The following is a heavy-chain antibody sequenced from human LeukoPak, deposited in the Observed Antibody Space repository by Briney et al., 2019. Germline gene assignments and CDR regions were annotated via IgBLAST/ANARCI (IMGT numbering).Heavy chain of an antibody. CDR3: AKQEV. CDR1: GFTFDDYA. V-gene: IGHV3-9*01. Sequence: GGSLRLSCAASGFTFDDYAMHWVRQAPGKGLEWVSGISWNSGSIGYADSVKGRFTISRDNAKNSLYLQMNSLRAEDTALYYCAKQEVWGQGTLVTVSS. J-gene: IGHJ4*02. CDR2: ISWNSGSI.